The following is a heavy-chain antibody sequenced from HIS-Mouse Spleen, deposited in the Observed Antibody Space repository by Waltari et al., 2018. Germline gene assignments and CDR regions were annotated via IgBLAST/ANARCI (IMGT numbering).Heavy chain of an antibody. CDR1: GFTFSSYG. V-gene: IGHV3-30*18. CDR2: ISYDGSNK. CDR3: AKDKHHAFDY. Sequence: QVQLVESGGGVVQPGRSLRLSCAASGFTFSSYGMHWVRQAPGKGLEWVAVISYDGSNKYYADSVKGRFTISRDNSKNTLYLQMNSLRAEDTAVYYCAKDKHHAFDYWGQGTLVNVSS. J-gene: IGHJ4*02.